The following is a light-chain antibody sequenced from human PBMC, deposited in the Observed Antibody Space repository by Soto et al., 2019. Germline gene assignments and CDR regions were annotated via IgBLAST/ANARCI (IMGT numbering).Light chain of an antibody. V-gene: IGKV1-17*01. Sequence: DIQMTQSPSSLSASVGDRVTITCRASQGIRNDLGWYQQRPGRAPNRLIYAASTLHSGVPPRFSGSGSGTEFTLTISSLQPEDFATYYFLQYNTYPWTFGQGTKVDIK. J-gene: IGKJ1*01. CDR2: AAS. CDR1: QGIRND. CDR3: LQYNTYPWT.